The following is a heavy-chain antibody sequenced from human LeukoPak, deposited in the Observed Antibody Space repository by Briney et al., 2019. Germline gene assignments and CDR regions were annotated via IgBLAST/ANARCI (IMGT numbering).Heavy chain of an antibody. J-gene: IGHJ3*02. CDR1: GFTLDDYA. CDR2: ISWNSGSI. CDR3: AKGRSSSWYDAFDI. V-gene: IGHV3-9*01. D-gene: IGHD6-13*01. Sequence: GGSLRLSCAASGFTLDDYAMHWVRQAPGKGLEWVSGISWNSGSIGYADSVKGRFTISRDNAKNSLYLQMNSLRAEDTALYYCAKGRSSSWYDAFDIWGQGTMVTVSS.